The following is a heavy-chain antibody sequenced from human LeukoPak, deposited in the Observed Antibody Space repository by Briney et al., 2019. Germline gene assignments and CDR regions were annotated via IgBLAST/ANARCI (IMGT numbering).Heavy chain of an antibody. CDR2: ISGSGDST. J-gene: IGHJ4*02. CDR3: AKRGYSSGPDYFDY. CDR1: GFTLSAHA. Sequence: GGSLRLSCAASGFTLSAHAMSWVRQAPGKGLEWVSAISGSGDSTSYADSVQGRFTISRDKSKNTLYLQMNSLRAEDTAVYYCAKRGYSSGPDYFDYWGQGTLVTVSS. V-gene: IGHV3-23*01. D-gene: IGHD5-18*01.